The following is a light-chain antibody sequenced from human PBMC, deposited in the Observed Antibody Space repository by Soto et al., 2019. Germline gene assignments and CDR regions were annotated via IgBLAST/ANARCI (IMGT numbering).Light chain of an antibody. V-gene: IGKV3-15*01. J-gene: IGKJ4*01. Sequence: EIVMTQSPATLSVSPGERATLSCRASQSVSSNLAWYQQKPVQAPRLLIYGASTRATGIPARFSGSGSGTEFTLTISSLQAEDEAVYICHQYYSAPLTFGQGTKVDIK. CDR2: GAS. CDR3: HQYYSAPLT. CDR1: QSVSSN.